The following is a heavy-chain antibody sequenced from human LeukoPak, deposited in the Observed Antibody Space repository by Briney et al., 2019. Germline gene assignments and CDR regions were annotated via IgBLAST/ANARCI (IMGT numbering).Heavy chain of an antibody. J-gene: IGHJ4*02. D-gene: IGHD1-26*01. CDR2: IYHSGIT. V-gene: IGHV4-4*02. CDR3: TSGSPNYYHSFDF. Sequence: KPSETLSLTCVVSGGSISSSNWWSWVGQRPGKGLECIGEIYHSGITNYNPSLKSRVPISVEHLKHHFSLILNSLTAGHTSVFYCTSGSPNYYHSFDFGGPGSRVTVSS. CDR1: GGSISSSNW.